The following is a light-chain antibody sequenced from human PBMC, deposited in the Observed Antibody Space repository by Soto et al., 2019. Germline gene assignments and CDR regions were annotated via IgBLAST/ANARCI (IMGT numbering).Light chain of an antibody. CDR3: ASYSSANTLVV. J-gene: IGLJ1*01. CDR1: SRDIGNYNY. V-gene: IGLV2-14*01. Sequence: QSVLAQPASVSGSTGESGTISCTRTSRDIGNYNYVSWYQHHPGKAPKLMIYEVTSRPSGVSDRFSGSKSGMTASLTISGLQPEDEADYFCASYSSANTLVVFGTGTKVTVL. CDR2: EVT.